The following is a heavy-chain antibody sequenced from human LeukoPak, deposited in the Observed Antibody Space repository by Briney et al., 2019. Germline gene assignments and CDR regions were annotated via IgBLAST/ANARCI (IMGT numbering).Heavy chain of an antibody. CDR1: GFTFTTYW. CDR2: IKQDGSNK. D-gene: IGHD6-13*01. V-gene: IGHV3-7*01. J-gene: IGHJ2*01. Sequence: GGSLRLSCAASGFTFTTYWMGWVRQAPGKGLEWVANIKQDGSNKYYADSVKGRFTISRDNSKNTLYLQMNSLRAEDTAVYYCARDWRNKYSNSWSRGEWYFDLWGRGTLVTVSS. CDR3: ARDWRNKYSNSWSRGEWYFDL.